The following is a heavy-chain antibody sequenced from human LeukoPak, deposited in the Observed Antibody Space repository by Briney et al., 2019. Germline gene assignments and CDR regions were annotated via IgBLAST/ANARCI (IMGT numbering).Heavy chain of an antibody. CDR2: IKEDGTEK. D-gene: IGHD3-10*01. CDR3: ARTYGSGSSHRHFDS. Sequence: GMSLRLSCAASGFTFSTSWMTWVRQTPGKGLEWVANIKEDGTEKNYVDSVKGRFTISRNNTNNSLYLQMNGLRAEDTALYYCARTYGSGSSHRHFDSWGQGTLVTVSS. CDR1: GFTFSTSW. V-gene: IGHV3-7*01. J-gene: IGHJ4*02.